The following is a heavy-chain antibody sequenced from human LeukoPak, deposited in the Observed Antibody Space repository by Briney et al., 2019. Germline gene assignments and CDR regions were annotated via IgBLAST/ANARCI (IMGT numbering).Heavy chain of an antibody. CDR1: GGSISSSNYY. D-gene: IGHD6-19*01. Sequence: PSETLSLTCTVSGGSISSSNYYWGWVRQPPGKGLEWIGSFYYSGSIYYNPSLKSRVTISVDTSKNQFSLKLSSVTAADTAVYYCARTAGVAVAGSRQYFDYWGQGTLVTVSS. J-gene: IGHJ4*02. V-gene: IGHV4-39*01. CDR3: ARTAGVAVAGSRQYFDY. CDR2: FYYSGSI.